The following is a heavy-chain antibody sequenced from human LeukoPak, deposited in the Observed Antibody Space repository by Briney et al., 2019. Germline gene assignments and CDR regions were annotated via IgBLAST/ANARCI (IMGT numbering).Heavy chain of an antibody. Sequence: ASVKVSCKTSGYIFSNYGMHWVRQAPRQSPEWMGWINTGNGNTKSSQKFQDRVTLTRDTFASTAYMELNSLNSEDTAVYYCARVPLHDATGHYCPHWGQGTLVTVSS. D-gene: IGHD2-15*01. V-gene: IGHV1-3*04. CDR3: ARVPLHDATGHYCPH. CDR2: INTGNGNT. J-gene: IGHJ1*01. CDR1: GYIFSNYG.